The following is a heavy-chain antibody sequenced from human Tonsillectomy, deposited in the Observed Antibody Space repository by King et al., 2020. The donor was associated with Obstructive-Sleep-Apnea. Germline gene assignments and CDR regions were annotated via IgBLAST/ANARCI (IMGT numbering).Heavy chain of an antibody. CDR3: ARGMDYGDYNDY. Sequence: VQLVESGAEVKKPGASVKVSCKASGYTFTGYYMHWVRQAPGQGLEWMGWINPNSGGTNYAQKFQGRVTMTRDTSISTAYMGRSRLGSDDTAVYYCARGMDYGDYNDYWGQGTLVTVSS. V-gene: IGHV1-2*02. CDR1: GYTFTGYY. D-gene: IGHD4-17*01. CDR2: INPNSGGT. J-gene: IGHJ4*02.